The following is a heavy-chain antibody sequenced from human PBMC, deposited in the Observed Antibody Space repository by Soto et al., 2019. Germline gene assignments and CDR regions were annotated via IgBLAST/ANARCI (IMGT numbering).Heavy chain of an antibody. D-gene: IGHD1-26*01. CDR3: IRGGENNSYFDC. J-gene: IGHJ4*02. Sequence: EVQLVESGGGLVQPGGSLTLSCAASGFTFNSFWMHWVRQTPGKGLVWVSRVNSDGHHTVYADSVKGRFTLSRDSAKKNLVLQMRTLTAEDTAVYCCIRGGENNSYFDCWGQGIVVTVSS. CDR2: VNSDGHHT. V-gene: IGHV3-74*01. CDR1: GFTFNSFW.